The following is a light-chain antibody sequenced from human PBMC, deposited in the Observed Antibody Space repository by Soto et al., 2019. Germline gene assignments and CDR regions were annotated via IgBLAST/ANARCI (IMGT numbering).Light chain of an antibody. CDR2: GDN. V-gene: IGLV1-40*01. J-gene: IGLJ1*01. Sequence: QSVLSQPPSVSGAPGQRITISCTGSSSNIGANYDVHWYRQVPGTAPKLRMSGDNNQPSGVADRFSGSKSGTSASLAITRHQAEDESDEYCQSYDCSLNMVFGNGTKVTVL. CDR3: QSYDCSLNMV. CDR1: SSNIGANYD.